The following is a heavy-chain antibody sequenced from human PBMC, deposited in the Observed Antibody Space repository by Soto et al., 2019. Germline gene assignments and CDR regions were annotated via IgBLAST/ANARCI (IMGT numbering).Heavy chain of an antibody. D-gene: IGHD4-17*01. CDR1: GFGFSSFW. CDR3: ERSSSLTTVAN. J-gene: IGHJ4*02. V-gene: IGHV5-51*01. CDR2: IYPGESDI. Sequence: XESLKISCKGSGFGFSSFWIAWVRQVPGKGLEWMGIIYPGESDIRYSPSFQGQVNISADKSTSTAYLQWRSLKASDTAVYFCERSSSLTTVANWGQGTQVTVSS.